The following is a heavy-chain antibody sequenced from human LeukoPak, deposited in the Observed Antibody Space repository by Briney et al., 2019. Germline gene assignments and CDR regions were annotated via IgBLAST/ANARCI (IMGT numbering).Heavy chain of an antibody. CDR3: ARDDYGDYYYGMDV. D-gene: IGHD4-17*01. J-gene: IGHJ6*02. CDR2: IYYSGST. CDR1: GGSISSYY. V-gene: IGHV4-59*01. Sequence: SETLSLTCTVSGGSISSYYWSWIRQPPGKGLEWIGYIYYSGSTNYDPSLKSRVTISVDTSKNQFSLKLSSVTAADTAVYYCARDDYGDYYYGMDVWGQGTTVTVSS.